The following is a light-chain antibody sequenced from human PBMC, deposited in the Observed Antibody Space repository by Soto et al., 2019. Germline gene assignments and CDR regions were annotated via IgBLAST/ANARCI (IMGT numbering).Light chain of an antibody. J-gene: IGLJ1*01. CDR2: SNN. Sequence: QSVLTHPPSASGTPGQRVTISCSGSSSNIGSNTVNWYQQLPGTAPKLLIYSNNQRPSGVPDRFSGSKSGTSASLAISGLQSEDEADYYCAEWDDRLNGYVFGTGTKVTVL. CDR3: AEWDDRLNGYV. V-gene: IGLV1-44*01. CDR1: SSNIGSNT.